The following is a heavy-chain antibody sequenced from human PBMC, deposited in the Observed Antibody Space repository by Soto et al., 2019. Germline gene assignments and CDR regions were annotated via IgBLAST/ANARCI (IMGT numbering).Heavy chain of an antibody. CDR3: ARALGEVIGSGSYYNYYYGMDV. V-gene: IGHV1-69*13. D-gene: IGHD3-10*01. J-gene: IGHJ6*02. CDR2: IIPIFGTA. Sequence: SVKVSCKASGGTFSSYAISWVRQAPGQGLEWMGGIIPIFGTANYAQKFQGRVTITADESTSTAYMELSSLRSEDTAVYYCARALGEVIGSGSYYNYYYGMDVWGQGTTVTVSS. CDR1: GGTFSSYA.